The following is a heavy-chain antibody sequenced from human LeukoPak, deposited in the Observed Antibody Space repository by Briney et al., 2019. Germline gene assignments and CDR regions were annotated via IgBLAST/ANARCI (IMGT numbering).Heavy chain of an antibody. CDR2: ISPDGNYI. CDR3: VSQRDHRVAVAGSFDN. CDR1: GFTFSNYA. V-gene: IGHV3-23*01. Sequence: GGSLRLSCAASGFTFSNYAMSWVRQTPGTGLEWLSAISPDGNYIYYADSVKGRFTTPRDNSKNTLYLQMNSLRVDDTAVYFCVSQRDHRVAVAGSFDNWGQGTLISVSP. J-gene: IGHJ4*02. D-gene: IGHD6-19*01.